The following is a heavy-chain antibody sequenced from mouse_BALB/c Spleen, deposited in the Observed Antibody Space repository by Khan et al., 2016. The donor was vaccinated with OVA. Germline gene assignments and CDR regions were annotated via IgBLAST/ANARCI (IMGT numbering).Heavy chain of an antibody. Sequence: QVQLKQSGAELMKPGASVKISCKATGYTFSSYWIEWVKQRPGHGLEWIGEILPGSGSSNYNEKFEAKATFTADTSSSTAYMQLNSLTSEDSAVYYCARSLLWFVYWGQGTLVTVSA. J-gene: IGHJ3*01. CDR1: GYTFSSYW. CDR2: ILPGSGSS. V-gene: IGHV1-9*01. CDR3: ARSLLWFVY.